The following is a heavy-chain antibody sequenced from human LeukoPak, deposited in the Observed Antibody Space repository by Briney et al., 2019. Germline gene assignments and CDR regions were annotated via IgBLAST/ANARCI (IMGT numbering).Heavy chain of an antibody. CDR3: ARPLYILTGYNPPYELGY. D-gene: IGHD3-9*01. Sequence: GGSLRLSCAASGFTFSSYWMSWVRQAPGKGLEWVANIKQDGSEKYYVDSVKGRFTIPRDNAKNSLYLQMNSLRAGDTAVYYCARPLYILTGYNPPYELGYWGQGTLVTVSS. V-gene: IGHV3-7*01. J-gene: IGHJ4*02. CDR1: GFTFSSYW. CDR2: IKQDGSEK.